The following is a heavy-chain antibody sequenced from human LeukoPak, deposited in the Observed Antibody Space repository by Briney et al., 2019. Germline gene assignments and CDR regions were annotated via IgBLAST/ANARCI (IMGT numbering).Heavy chain of an antibody. J-gene: IGHJ6*04. CDR1: GGSISSGDYY. V-gene: IGHV4-30-4*01. Sequence: SETLPLTCTVSGGSISSGDYYWSWIRQPPGKGLEWIGYVYYIGSTYYNPSLKSRVTISVDTSKNQFSLKLSSVTAADTAMYYCARGITMVRGVTQIYYYGMDVWGKGTTVTVSS. D-gene: IGHD3-10*01. CDR2: VYYIGST. CDR3: ARGITMVRGVTQIYYYGMDV.